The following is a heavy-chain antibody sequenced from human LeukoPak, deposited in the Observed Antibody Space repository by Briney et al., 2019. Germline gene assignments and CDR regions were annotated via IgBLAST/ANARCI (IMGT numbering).Heavy chain of an antibody. Sequence: PGGSLRLSCAASGFTFSSYIMNWVRQAPGKGLEWVSSISSSSSYIYYADSVKGRFTISRDNAKNSLYLQMNSLRAEDTAVYYCASQIPATATHPFDYWGQGTLVTVSS. D-gene: IGHD2-15*01. CDR3: ASQIPATATHPFDY. CDR1: GFTFSSYI. J-gene: IGHJ4*02. CDR2: ISSSSSYI. V-gene: IGHV3-21*01.